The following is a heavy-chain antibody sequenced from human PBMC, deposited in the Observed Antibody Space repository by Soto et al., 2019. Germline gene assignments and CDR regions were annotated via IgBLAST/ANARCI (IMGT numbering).Heavy chain of an antibody. V-gene: IGHV5-51*01. D-gene: IGHD3-22*01. J-gene: IGHJ4*02. Sequence: GESVKISCNGSGYSFTNYWIGWVRQMPWKGLEWMGIIYLGDSDTRYSPSFQGQVTISADKSISTAYLQWSSLKASDTAMYYCARPLSYYYDSSGHYSWYFDDWGQGTLVTVSS. CDR2: IYLGDSDT. CDR1: GYSFTNYW. CDR3: ARPLSYYYDSSGHYSWYFDD.